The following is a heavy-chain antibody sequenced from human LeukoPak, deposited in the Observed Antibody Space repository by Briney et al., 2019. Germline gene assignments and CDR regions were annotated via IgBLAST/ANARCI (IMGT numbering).Heavy chain of an antibody. J-gene: IGHJ4*02. V-gene: IGHV3-7*03. D-gene: IGHD3-3*01. CDR3: ARDQYDTWSRRGNFDS. CDR2: IKLDGSEK. CDR1: GFTFGKHW. Sequence: GGSLRLSCVASGFTFGKHWMSWVRQAPGKGLEWVANIKLDGSEKNYVDSVKSRFTISRDNTRNSLYLQMNSLRAEDTAVFYCARDQYDTWSRRGNFDSWGQGTLVIVSS.